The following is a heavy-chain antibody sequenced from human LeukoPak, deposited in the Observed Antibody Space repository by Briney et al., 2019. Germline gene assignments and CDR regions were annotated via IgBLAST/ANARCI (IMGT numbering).Heavy chain of an antibody. V-gene: IGHV3-53*01. CDR1: GFTVSSNY. Sequence: PGGSLRLSCAASGFTVSSNYMSWVRQAPGKGLEWVSVIYSGGSTYYADSVKGRFTISRDNSKNTLYLQMNSLRAEDTAVYYCAREFASDYGDYPSWIDYWGQGTLVTVSS. CDR2: IYSGGST. J-gene: IGHJ4*02. CDR3: AREFASDYGDYPSWIDY. D-gene: IGHD4-17*01.